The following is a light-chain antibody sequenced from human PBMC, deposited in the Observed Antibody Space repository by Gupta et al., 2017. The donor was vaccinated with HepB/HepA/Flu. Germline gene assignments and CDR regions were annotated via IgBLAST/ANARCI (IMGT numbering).Light chain of an antibody. Sequence: DIQTPQSPSSLSASVGDRVTITCRASQSITNYLNWYQQKPGKAPKLLIYPASSLQSGVPSRFSGSGSGTDFTLTISSLQAEDFATYYCQQSYTTPFTFGRGTRVEIK. J-gene: IGKJ3*01. CDR2: PAS. CDR1: QSITNY. CDR3: QQSYTTPFT. V-gene: IGKV1-39*01.